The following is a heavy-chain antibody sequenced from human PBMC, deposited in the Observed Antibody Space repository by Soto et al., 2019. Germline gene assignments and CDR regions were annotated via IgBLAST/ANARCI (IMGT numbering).Heavy chain of an antibody. CDR1: GFTFSSYG. CDR2: IWYDGSNK. CDR3: AGVAAASYYYYYGMDV. J-gene: IGHJ6*02. V-gene: IGHV3-33*01. D-gene: IGHD6-13*01. Sequence: RLSWAASGFTFSSYGMHWVRQAPGKGLEWVAVIWYDGSNKYYADSVKGRFTISRDNSKNTLYLQMNSLRAEDTAVYYCAGVAAASYYYYYGMDVWGQGTTVTVSS.